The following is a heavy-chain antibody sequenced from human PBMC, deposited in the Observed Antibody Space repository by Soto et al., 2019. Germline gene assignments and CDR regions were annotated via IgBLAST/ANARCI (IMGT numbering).Heavy chain of an antibody. J-gene: IGHJ5*02. D-gene: IGHD3-3*01. V-gene: IGHV3-15*05. CDR3: TRTTPYDFSRGNYTGWFDP. CDR1: GVPLSNAW. CDR2: IKRKSDGGTT. Sequence: GGSLRLSGAASGVPLSNAWMSWVRQAPGKGLEWVGRIKRKSDGGTTDYATPVKGRFIISRDDSKNTLYLQMTSLKTEDTDVYFCTRTTPYDFSRGNYTGWFDPWGQGTLVTVSS.